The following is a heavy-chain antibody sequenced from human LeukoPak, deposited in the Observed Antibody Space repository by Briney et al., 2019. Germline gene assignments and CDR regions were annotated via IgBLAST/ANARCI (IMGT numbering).Heavy chain of an antibody. V-gene: IGHV3-30*18. D-gene: IGHD5-18*01. J-gene: IGHJ4*02. CDR2: MSYDGFNK. Sequence: GRSLRLSCAASGFTFSSYAMHWVRQSLGKGLEWVAVMSYDGFNKYYADSVKGRFTISRDNSKNTLYLQMNSLRAEDTAVYYCAKPKGYSYGYYFDYWGQGTLVTVSS. CDR3: AKPKGYSYGYYFDY. CDR1: GFTFSSYA.